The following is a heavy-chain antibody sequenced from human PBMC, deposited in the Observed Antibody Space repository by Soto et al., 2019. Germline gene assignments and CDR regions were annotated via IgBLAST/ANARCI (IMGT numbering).Heavy chain of an antibody. CDR1: GFTVSTNY. CDR2: IYYDDGST. V-gene: IGHV3-53*02. J-gene: IGHJ6*02. D-gene: IGHD6-13*01. CDR3: ASGQQVILRYYYGLDV. Sequence: EVQLVETGGGLIQPGGSLRLSCAVSGFTVSTNYMSWVRQAPGKGLEWVSVIYYDDGSTYYADSVKGRFSISRDSSRNTVYLQMNSLRAEDTAVYYCASGQQVILRYYYGLDVWGQGTTVTVSS.